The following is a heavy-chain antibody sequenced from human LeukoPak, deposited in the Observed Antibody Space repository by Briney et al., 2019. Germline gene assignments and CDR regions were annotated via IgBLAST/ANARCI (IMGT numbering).Heavy chain of an antibody. Sequence: SQTLSLTCTVSGGSISSGDYYWSWIRQPPGKGLEWIGEINHSGSTNYNPSLKSRVTISVDTSKNQFSLKLSSVTAADTAVYYCARRRGWGVYYFDYWGQGTLVTVSS. V-gene: IGHV4-30-4*08. J-gene: IGHJ4*02. CDR3: ARRRGWGVYYFDY. D-gene: IGHD3-16*01. CDR1: GGSISSGDYY. CDR2: INHSGST.